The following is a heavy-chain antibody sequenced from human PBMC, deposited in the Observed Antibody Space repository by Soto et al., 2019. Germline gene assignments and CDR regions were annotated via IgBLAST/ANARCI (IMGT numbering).Heavy chain of an antibody. V-gene: IGHV3-72*01. CDR2: VRNKVNSYTT. CDR1: GFTFSDYY. D-gene: IGHD2-21*01. Sequence: EVQLVESGGGLVQPEGSLRLSCVASGFTFSDYYMDWVRQAPGKGLEWVGRVRNKVNSYTTEYAASVKGRFTVSRDDSRNAVYFQMNSLKTGDTAMYYCNRAGILTTPYYTDCWGLGTLVTVSS. J-gene: IGHJ4*02. CDR3: NRAGILTTPYYTDC.